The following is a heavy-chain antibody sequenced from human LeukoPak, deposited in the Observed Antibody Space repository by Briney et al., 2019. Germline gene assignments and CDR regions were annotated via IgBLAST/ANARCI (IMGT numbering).Heavy chain of an antibody. CDR1: GGSISSDY. J-gene: IGHJ4*02. CDR3: ARQGRNRDFCSSISCLYFDF. V-gene: IGHV4-59*08. CDR2: KYHRGCT. Sequence: AVTLSLTCTVSGGSISSDYWSWIPQPPGKALEWIGNKYHRGCTNYNPSLKSRVTISVDTSKTKFSLKLSSVTAADTAVYYCARQGRNRDFCSSISCLYFDFWGQGALATV. D-gene: IGHD2-2*01.